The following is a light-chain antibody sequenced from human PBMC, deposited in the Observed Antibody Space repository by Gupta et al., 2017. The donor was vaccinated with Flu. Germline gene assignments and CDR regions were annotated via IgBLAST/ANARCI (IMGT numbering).Light chain of an antibody. CDR3: QQRSDWPYT. V-gene: IGKV3-11*01. J-gene: IGKJ2*01. CDR2: DAF. Sequence: EIVLTQSPATLSLSPGQRATLSCRTSQSVGPYLAWYQQKPGQPPRLLVYDAFNRATGIPARFSGSGSGTDFTLTITSLESEDFAVYYCQQRSDWPYTFGLGTKVDIK. CDR1: QSVGPY.